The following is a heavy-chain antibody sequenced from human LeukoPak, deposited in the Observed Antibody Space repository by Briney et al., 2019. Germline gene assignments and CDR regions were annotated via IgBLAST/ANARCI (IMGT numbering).Heavy chain of an antibody. CDR2: ISYDGSNK. J-gene: IGHJ4*02. D-gene: IGHD2-15*01. CDR3: AKDRPFVVVVAATPPLFDY. V-gene: IGHV3-30*18. Sequence: PGRSPRLSCAASGFTFSSYGMHWVRQAPGKGLEWVAVISYDGSNKYYADSVKGRFTISRDNSKNTLYLQMNSLRAEDTAVYYCAKDRPFVVVVAATPPLFDYWGQGTLVTVSS. CDR1: GFTFSSYG.